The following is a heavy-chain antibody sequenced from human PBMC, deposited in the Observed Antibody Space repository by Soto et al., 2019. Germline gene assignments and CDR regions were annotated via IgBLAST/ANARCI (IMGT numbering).Heavy chain of an antibody. D-gene: IGHD2-2*01. V-gene: IGHV3-21*01. CDR2: LSSSGTYI. CDR1: GFTFNKYY. CDR3: ARGALCSSSNCFGSGAFDI. J-gene: IGHJ3*02. Sequence: EVQLVESGGGLVKPGGSLRLSCAASGFTFNKYYMNWVRQAPGKGLEWVSSLSSSGTYIYYADSMKGRFTISRDNAKHSLYLQMNSLRAEDTAVYYCARGALCSSSNCFGSGAFDIWGQGTMVTVSS.